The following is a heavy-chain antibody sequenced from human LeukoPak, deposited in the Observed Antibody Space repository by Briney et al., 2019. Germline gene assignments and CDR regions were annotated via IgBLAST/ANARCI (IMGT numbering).Heavy chain of an antibody. CDR2: ISGTSTYI. CDR1: GFTFNSHT. J-gene: IGHJ3*02. V-gene: IGHV3-21*01. CDR3: ARGYSERSGRYAFDI. D-gene: IGHD3-22*01. Sequence: GGSLRLFCAASGFTFNSHTMNWVRQAPGKGLEWVSSISGTSTYIYYADSVKGRFTISRDNAENSLYLQMNSLRAEDTAVYYCARGYSERSGRYAFDIWGQGTMVTVSS.